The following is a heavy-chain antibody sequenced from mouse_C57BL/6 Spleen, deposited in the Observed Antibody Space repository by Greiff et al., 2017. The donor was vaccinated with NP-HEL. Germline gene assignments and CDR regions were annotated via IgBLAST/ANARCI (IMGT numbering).Heavy chain of an antibody. V-gene: IGHV1-78*01. D-gene: IGHD1-1*01. CDR3: ARCDSSSPYYFDY. Sequence: VQLQESDAELVKPGASVKISCKASGYTFTDYTIHWMKQRPEQGLEWIGYIYPRDGSTKYNEKFKGKATLTADKSSSTAYMQLNSLTSEDSAVYFCARCDSSSPYYFDYWGQGTTLTVSS. CDR1: GYTFTDYT. J-gene: IGHJ2*01. CDR2: IYPRDGST.